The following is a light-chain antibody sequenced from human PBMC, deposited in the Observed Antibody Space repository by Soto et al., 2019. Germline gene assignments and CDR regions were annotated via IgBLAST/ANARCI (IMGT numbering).Light chain of an antibody. V-gene: IGLV1-51*01. CDR2: DNN. J-gene: IGLJ7*01. CDR1: SSNIGNNY. CDR3: GTWDSSLTTGGV. Sequence: QAVVTQPPSVSAAPGQKVTISCSGSSSNIGNNYLSWYQQLPGTAPKLLIYDNNKRPSGIPDRFSGSKSGTSATLGITGLQTGDEADYYCGTWDSSLTTGGVFGGGTQLTVL.